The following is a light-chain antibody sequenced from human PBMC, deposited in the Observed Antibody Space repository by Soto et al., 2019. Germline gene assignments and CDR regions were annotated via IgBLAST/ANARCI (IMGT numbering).Light chain of an antibody. CDR2: GAS. V-gene: IGKV3-15*01. J-gene: IGKJ4*01. Sequence: EIVMTQSPATLSVSPGERATLSCRASQSVSSNLAWYQQKPGQAPRLLIYGASTRATGIPARFSGSGSGTEFTPTISSLQSEDFAVYYCQQYNNWPRPLTFGGGTKVEIK. CDR3: QQYNNWPRPLT. CDR1: QSVSSN.